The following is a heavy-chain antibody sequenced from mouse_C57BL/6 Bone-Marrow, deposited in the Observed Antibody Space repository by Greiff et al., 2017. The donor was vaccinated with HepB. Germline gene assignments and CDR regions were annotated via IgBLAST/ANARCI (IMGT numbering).Heavy chain of an antibody. Sequence: QVQLKQPGAELVKPGASVKLSCKASGYTFTSYWMQWVKQRPGQGLEWIGEIDPSDSYTNYNQKFKGKATLTVDTSSSTAYMQLSSLTSEDSAVYYCARGRGLTAWFAYWGQGTLVTVSA. V-gene: IGHV1-50*01. D-gene: IGHD4-1*01. J-gene: IGHJ3*01. CDR3: ARGRGLTAWFAY. CDR1: GYTFTSYW. CDR2: IDPSDSYT.